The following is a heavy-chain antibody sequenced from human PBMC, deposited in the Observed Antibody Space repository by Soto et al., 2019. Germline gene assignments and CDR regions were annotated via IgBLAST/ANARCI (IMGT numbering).Heavy chain of an antibody. D-gene: IGHD6-6*01. CDR3: ARARSSTYYYGMDV. J-gene: IGHJ6*02. CDR2: MNPNSGNT. V-gene: IGHV1-8*01. CDR1: GYTFTGYD. Sequence: ASVKVSCKASGYTFTGYDINWVRQATGQGLEWMGWMNPNSGNTGYAQKFQGRVTMTRNTSISTAYMELSSLRSEDTAVYYCARARSSTYYYGMDVWGQGTTVTVSS.